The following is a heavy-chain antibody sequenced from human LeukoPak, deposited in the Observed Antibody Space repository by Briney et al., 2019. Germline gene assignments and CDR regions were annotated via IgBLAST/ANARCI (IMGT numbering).Heavy chain of an antibody. CDR3: VRESGSYPPGAFDI. J-gene: IGHJ3*02. CDR1: GFTFSNYA. V-gene: IGHV3-7*01. D-gene: IGHD1-26*01. Sequence: GGSLRLSCAASGFTFSNYAMTWVRQAPGKGLEWVANIKQDGSEKYYVDSVKGRFTISRDNAKNSLYLQMNSLRAEDTAVYYCVRESGSYPPGAFDIWGQGTMVTVSS. CDR2: IKQDGSEK.